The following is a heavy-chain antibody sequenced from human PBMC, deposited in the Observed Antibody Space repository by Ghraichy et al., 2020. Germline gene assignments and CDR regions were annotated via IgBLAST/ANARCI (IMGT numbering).Heavy chain of an antibody. CDR1: GYTFTGYY. CDR3: ARGGGLDDVWSGLLGY. J-gene: IGHJ4*02. V-gene: IGHV1-2*02. CDR2: INPNSGGT. D-gene: IGHD3-3*01. Sequence: ASVKVSCKASGYTFTGYYMHWVRQAPGQGLEWMGWINPNSGGTNYAQKFQGRVTMTRDTSISTAYMELSRLRSDDTAVYCCARGGGLDDVWSGLLGYWGQGTLVTVSS.